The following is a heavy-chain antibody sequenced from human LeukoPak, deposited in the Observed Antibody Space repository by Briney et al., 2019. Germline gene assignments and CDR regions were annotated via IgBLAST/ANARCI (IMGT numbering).Heavy chain of an antibody. CDR2: IYYSGST. CDR3: ARAESSGCPFQH. D-gene: IGHD6-19*01. V-gene: IGHV4-59*01. J-gene: IGHJ1*01. Sequence: SETLSLTCTVSGGSISSYYWSWIRQPPGKGLEWIGYIYYSGSTNYNPSLKSRVTISVDTSKNQFSLKLSSVTAADTAVYYCARAESSGCPFQHWGQGTLVTVSS. CDR1: GGSISSYY.